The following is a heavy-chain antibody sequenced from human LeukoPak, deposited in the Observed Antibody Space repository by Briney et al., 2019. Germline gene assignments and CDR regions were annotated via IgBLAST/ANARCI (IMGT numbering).Heavy chain of an antibody. V-gene: IGHV3-23*01. D-gene: IGHD1-26*01. Sequence: GGSLRLSCAASGFTFNTYAMSWVRQAPGKGLEWVSVISGSGGTTYYAESVKGRFTVPRDNSKNTLSLQMNSLRAEDTAVYYCAKGGKWDVTPFDYWGQGTLVPVSS. CDR3: AKGGKWDVTPFDY. CDR1: GFTFNTYA. J-gene: IGHJ4*02. CDR2: ISGSGGTT.